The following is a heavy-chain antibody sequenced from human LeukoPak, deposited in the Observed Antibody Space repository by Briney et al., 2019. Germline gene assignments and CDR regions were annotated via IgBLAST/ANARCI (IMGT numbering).Heavy chain of an antibody. CDR1: GYTLTELS. J-gene: IGHJ6*02. Sequence: ASVKVSCKVSGYTLTELSMHWVRQAPGKGLEWMGGFDPEDGETIYAQKFQGRVTMTEDTSTDTAYMELSSLRSEDTAVYYCATAEGSYYYYGMDVWGQGTTVTVSS. CDR2: FDPEDGET. V-gene: IGHV1-24*01. CDR3: ATAEGSYYYYGMDV.